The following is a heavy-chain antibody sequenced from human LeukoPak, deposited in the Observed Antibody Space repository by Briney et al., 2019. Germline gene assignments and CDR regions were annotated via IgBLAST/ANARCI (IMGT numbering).Heavy chain of an antibody. D-gene: IGHD6-19*01. Sequence: SETLPLTCTVSGGSISSSSYYWGWIRQPPGKGLEWIGSIYYSGSTYYNPSLKSRVTISVDTSKNQFSLKLSSVTAADTAVYYSARHPTPYSSGWYLGYFDYWGQGTLVTVSS. CDR2: IYYSGST. V-gene: IGHV4-39*01. CDR3: ARHPTPYSSGWYLGYFDY. J-gene: IGHJ4*02. CDR1: GGSISSSSYY.